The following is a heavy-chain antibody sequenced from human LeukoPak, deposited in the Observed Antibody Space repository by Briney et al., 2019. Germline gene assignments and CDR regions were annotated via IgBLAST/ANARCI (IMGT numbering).Heavy chain of an antibody. J-gene: IGHJ4*02. CDR2: ISAYNGST. D-gene: IGHD5-12*01. CDR1: GYTFTSYG. CDR3: ARVVDIGDLDY. V-gene: IGHV1-18*01. Sequence: ASVKVSCKASGYTFTSYGISWVRQAPGQGLEWMGWISAYNGSTNYAQKLQGRVTMTTDTSTSTAYMELRSLRSDDTAAYYCARVVDIGDLDYWGQGTLVTVSS.